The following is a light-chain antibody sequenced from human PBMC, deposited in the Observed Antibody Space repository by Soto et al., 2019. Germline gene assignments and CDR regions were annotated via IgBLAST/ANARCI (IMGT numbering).Light chain of an antibody. Sequence: EMAMTQSPATLSVSPGERATLSCRASQSVSSYLVWYQQKPGQDASSIIYDASNRSIGIPARFSGSGSGTNFTLPISSLEPEDFAVYYCQQRSNWPPITFGQGTRLEI. CDR1: QSVSSY. CDR2: DAS. V-gene: IGKV3-11*01. J-gene: IGKJ5*01. CDR3: QQRSNWPPIT.